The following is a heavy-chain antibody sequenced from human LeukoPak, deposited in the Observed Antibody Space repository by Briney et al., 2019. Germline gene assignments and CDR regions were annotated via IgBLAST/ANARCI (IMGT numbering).Heavy chain of an antibody. V-gene: IGHV1-46*01. CDR1: GYTFTGYF. Sequence: ASVKVSCKASGYTFTGYFMHWLGRAPGQGLEGRGIINPSGGSTSYAQKFQGRVTMTRDMSTSTVYMELSSLRSEDTAVYYCARAEEKYYFDYWGQGALVTVSS. CDR2: INPSGGST. CDR3: ARAEEKYYFDY. J-gene: IGHJ4*02.